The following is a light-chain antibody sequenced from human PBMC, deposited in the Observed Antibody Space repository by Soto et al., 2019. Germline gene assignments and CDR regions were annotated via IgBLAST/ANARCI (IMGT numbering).Light chain of an antibody. V-gene: IGKV1-33*01. CDR2: DAS. CDR3: QQYDNLPLT. J-gene: IGKJ4*01. Sequence: DIQMTQSPSSLSASVGDRVTITCQASQDITNYLNWYQQKPGKAPKLLIYDASNLQTGVPSRFSGSGSGTHFTFTIRSLQPEDIATYYCQQYDNLPLTFGGGTKVVIK. CDR1: QDITNY.